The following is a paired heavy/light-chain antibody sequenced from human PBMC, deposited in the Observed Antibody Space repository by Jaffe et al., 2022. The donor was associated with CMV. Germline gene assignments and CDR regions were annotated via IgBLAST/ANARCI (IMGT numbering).Heavy chain of an antibody. V-gene: IGHV3-23*04. D-gene: IGHD1-26*01. Sequence: DVQLVESGGDLVQPGGSLRLSCASSGFTFSSYAMTWVRQAPGKGLEWVSSINYSGDTTYYAASVKGRFTISRDNSKNTLYLHMNSLRADDTAVYYCTRGGFYSGSYLDYWGRGTLVTVSS. CDR2: INYSGDTT. J-gene: IGHJ4*02. CDR1: GFTFSSYA. CDR3: TRGGFYSGSYLDY.
Light chain of an antibody. Sequence: DIQMTQSPSSLSASVGDRVTITCRASQSINTYLNWYQQKPGRAPKLLIYAASTLYSAVPSRFSGSGSGTDFTLTISSLQPEDFATYYCQQSHSTPPTFGQGTKLEIK. CDR3: QQSHSTPPT. CDR2: AAS. J-gene: IGKJ2*01. CDR1: QSINTY. V-gene: IGKV1-39*01.